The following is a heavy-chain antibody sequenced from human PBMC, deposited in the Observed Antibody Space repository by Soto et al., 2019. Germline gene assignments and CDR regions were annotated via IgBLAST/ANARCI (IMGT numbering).Heavy chain of an antibody. D-gene: IGHD3-10*01. V-gene: IGHV3-30*18. CDR1: GFTFSRYG. J-gene: IGHJ4*02. CDR3: AKEDLFHPFDY. Sequence: QVQLVESGGGVVQPGRSLRLSCAASGFTFSRYGMHWVRQAPGKGLEWLAFTSYDGSNKFYADSVKGRFTISRDNSENTLYLQMNGLRVEDTAMYYCAKEDLFHPFDYWGQGTLVTVFS. CDR2: TSYDGSNK.